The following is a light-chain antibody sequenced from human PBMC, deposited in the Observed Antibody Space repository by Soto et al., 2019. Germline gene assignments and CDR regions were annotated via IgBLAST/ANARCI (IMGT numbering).Light chain of an antibody. CDR1: SSDVGGYNY. CDR3: SSYAGSDTPFV. CDR2: EVS. V-gene: IGLV2-8*01. Sequence: QSALTQPPSASGSPGQSGTISCTGTSSDVGGYNYVSWYQQHPGKAPKLMIYEVSKRPSGVPGRFSGSKSGNTASLTVSGLQAEDEADYYCSSYAGSDTPFVFGTGTKLTVL. J-gene: IGLJ1*01.